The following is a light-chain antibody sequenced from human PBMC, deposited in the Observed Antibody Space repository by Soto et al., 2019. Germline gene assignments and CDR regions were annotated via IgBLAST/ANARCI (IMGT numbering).Light chain of an antibody. CDR2: GAS. CDR3: QQYNNWPPWT. J-gene: IGKJ1*01. V-gene: IGKV3-15*01. Sequence: EIVMTQSPATLSVSTGERATLSCRASQSVSSNLAWYQQKPGQAPRLLIYGASTRATGIPARFRGSGSGTAFTLTISTLQSEDFAVYYCQQYNNWPPWTFGQVTKVEIK. CDR1: QSVSSN.